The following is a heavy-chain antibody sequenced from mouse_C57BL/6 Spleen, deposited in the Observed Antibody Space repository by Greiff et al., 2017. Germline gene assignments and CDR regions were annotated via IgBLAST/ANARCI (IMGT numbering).Heavy chain of an antibody. CDR2: INPNNGGT. D-gene: IGHD4-1*01. Sequence: EVQLQQSGPELVKPGASVKMSCKASGYPFTDYNMPWVKQSPGKSLEWIGYINPNNGGTSYNQKFKGKATLTVNKASSTAYMELRSLTSEDSAVYYCARGGLGDWCYDVWGTGTTVTVSS. J-gene: IGHJ1*03. CDR3: ARGGLGDWCYDV. V-gene: IGHV1-22*01. CDR1: GYPFTDYN.